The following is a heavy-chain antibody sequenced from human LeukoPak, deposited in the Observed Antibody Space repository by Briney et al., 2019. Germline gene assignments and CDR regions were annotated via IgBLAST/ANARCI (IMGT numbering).Heavy chain of an antibody. CDR2: IQSKTDGGTT. D-gene: IGHD6-6*01. Sequence: NPGGSLRLSCAASGFTFSSYAMTWVRQAPGKGVECVGFIQSKTDGGTTDSAAPVKGRFTVSRDDSKNTLYLQMNSLKTEDTAVYYCTTWSSQFDYWGQGTLVTVSS. J-gene: IGHJ4*02. V-gene: IGHV3-15*01. CDR1: GFTFSSYA. CDR3: TTWSSQFDY.